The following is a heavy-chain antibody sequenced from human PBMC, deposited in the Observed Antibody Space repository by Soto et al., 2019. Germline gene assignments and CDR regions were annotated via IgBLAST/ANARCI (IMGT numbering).Heavy chain of an antibody. CDR1: GGSITSGGYY. Sequence: PSETLSLTCSVSGGSITSGGYYWGWIRQLPGKGLEWVAYVYSSGRTYYNPSLESRLSISLDTSKNQFPLILRSVTVADTAIYYCARDHNGFNTAFDIWAQGAILTVS. V-gene: IGHV4-31*03. CDR3: ARDHNGFNTAFDI. D-gene: IGHD5-12*01. J-gene: IGHJ3*02. CDR2: VYSSGRT.